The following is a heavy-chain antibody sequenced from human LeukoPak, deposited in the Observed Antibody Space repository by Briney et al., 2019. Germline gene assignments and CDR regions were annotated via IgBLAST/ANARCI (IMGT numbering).Heavy chain of an antibody. CDR3: TREGMGTTFSAWFDP. CDR1: GFMFSNYA. V-gene: IGHV3-30*03. CDR2: VSSDGSID. Sequence: GGSLRLSCVASGFMFSNYAMHWVRQAPGKGLEWVAVVSSDGSIDYYADSVRGRFTVSRDNSKNTLYLQVNSLRVEDTAVYYCTREGMGTTFSAWFDPWGQGTLVTVPS. J-gene: IGHJ5*02. D-gene: IGHD1-7*01.